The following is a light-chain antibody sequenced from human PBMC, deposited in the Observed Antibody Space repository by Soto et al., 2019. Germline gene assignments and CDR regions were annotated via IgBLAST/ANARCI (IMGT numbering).Light chain of an antibody. CDR3: GAWDDSLSFYV. V-gene: IGLV1-51*01. CDR1: TSNIAKNH. J-gene: IGLJ1*01. Sequence: QSVLTQPPSVSAAPGQKVSISCSGSTSNIAKNHVSWYQRLPGTAPKLLFYDNDKRPPGIPDRFSVSKSATSSTLDITGLQTGDEADYLCGAWDDSLSFYVFGTGTKVTVL. CDR2: DND.